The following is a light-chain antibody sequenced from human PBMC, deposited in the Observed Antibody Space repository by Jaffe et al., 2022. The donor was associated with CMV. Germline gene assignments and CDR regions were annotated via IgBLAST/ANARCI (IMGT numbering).Light chain of an antibody. V-gene: IGKV1-16*02. J-gene: IGKJ4*01. CDR1: QDISYN. CDR3: QQYDSFPVT. Sequence: DVQMTQSPSSLSASVGDTVTITCRASQDISYNLAWFQQKRGKAPESLIYASSSLQVGVPSKFGGSGSGTVFALTISSLQPEDFATYYCQQYDSFPVTFGGGTRVELK. CDR2: ASS.